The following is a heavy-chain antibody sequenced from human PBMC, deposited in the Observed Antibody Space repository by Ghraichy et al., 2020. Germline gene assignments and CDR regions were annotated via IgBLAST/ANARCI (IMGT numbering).Heavy chain of an antibody. CDR1: GFMFSDYG. J-gene: IGHJ4*02. CDR3: AKDGAYGGDWQIPRNYFDY. Sequence: GGSLRLSCVVSGFMFSDYGMHWVRQAPGKGLEWVAVISYDGTNKWYVDSVKGRFTISRDNSKNTLYLQMDSLRAEDTAVYYCAKDGAYGGDWQIPRNYFDYWGQGTLVTVSS. CDR2: ISYDGTNK. V-gene: IGHV3-30*18. D-gene: IGHD4-23*01.